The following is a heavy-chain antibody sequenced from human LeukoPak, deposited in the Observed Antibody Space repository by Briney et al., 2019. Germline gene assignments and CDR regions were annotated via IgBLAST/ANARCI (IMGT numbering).Heavy chain of an antibody. J-gene: IGHJ4*02. CDR1: GYTFTSYG. CDR2: ISTDNGNT. Sequence: ASLKVSCKASGYTFTSYGISWVRQAPGQGLGWMGWISTDNGNTNYAQKLQGRVTMTTETSSSTAYMELTRRSIHNTLVYYCASHSGFQRGRFDYWGQGTLVTVSS. CDR3: ASHSGFQRGRFDY. D-gene: IGHD1-26*01. V-gene: IGHV1-18*01.